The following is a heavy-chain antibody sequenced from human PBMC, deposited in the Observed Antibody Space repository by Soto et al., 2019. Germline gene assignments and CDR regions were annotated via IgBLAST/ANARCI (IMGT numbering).Heavy chain of an antibody. CDR3: AKSPGGLDGYNSDYYGMDV. V-gene: IGHV3-23*01. CDR2: FGGSGTGGRT. J-gene: IGHJ6*02. CDR1: GLPFRTFA. Sequence: EVHLLESGGALVRLGGSLSLSGPASGLPFRTFALGWVRQAQGRGLGWVSAFGGSGTGGRTYYADSVKGRFTISRDNSKNTVYLQMNSLRADDTAVYYCAKSPGGLDGYNSDYYGMDVWGQGTTVTVSS. D-gene: IGHD5-12*01.